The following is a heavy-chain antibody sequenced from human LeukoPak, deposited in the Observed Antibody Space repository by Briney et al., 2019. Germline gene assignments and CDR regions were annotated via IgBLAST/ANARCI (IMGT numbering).Heavy chain of an antibody. CDR3: ARGVGDVVVPAYPLWARFDP. CDR2: IYTSGST. Sequence: SETLSLTCTVSGGSLISYYWNWIRQPAGKGLEWIGRIYTSGSTNYNPSLKSRVTMSVDTSKNQFPLKLSSVTAADTAVYYCARGVGDVVVPAYPLWARFDPWGQGTLVTVSS. D-gene: IGHD2-2*01. CDR1: GGSLISYY. V-gene: IGHV4-4*07. J-gene: IGHJ5*02.